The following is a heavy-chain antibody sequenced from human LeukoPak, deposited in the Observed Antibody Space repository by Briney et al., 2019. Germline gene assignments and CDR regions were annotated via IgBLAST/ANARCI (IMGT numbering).Heavy chain of an antibody. J-gene: IGHJ4*02. D-gene: IGHD4-23*01. CDR3: TRGMATVITPYF. Sequence: GRSLRLSCTTSGFTFGDYGMTWVRQAPGKGLEWVGFIRSQAYGGTTQYAASVKGRFTISRDDSKSIAYLQMNSLKTEDTAVYYCTRGMATVITPYFWGQGTLVTVSS. CDR1: GFTFGDYG. V-gene: IGHV3-49*04. CDR2: IRSQAYGGTT.